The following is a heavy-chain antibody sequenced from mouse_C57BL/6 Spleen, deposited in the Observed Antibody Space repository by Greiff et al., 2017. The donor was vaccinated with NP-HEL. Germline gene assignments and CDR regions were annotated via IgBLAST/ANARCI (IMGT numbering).Heavy chain of an antibody. D-gene: IGHD4-1*01. CDR3: ARREISGTHFDY. J-gene: IGHJ2*01. CDR1: GYTFTSYW. V-gene: IGHV1-59*01. Sequence: QVQLQQSGAELVRPGTSVQLSCKASGYTFTSYWMHWVKQRPGQGLEWIGVIDPSDSYTNYNQKFKGKATLTVDTSSSTAYMQLSSLTSEDSAVYYCARREISGTHFDYWGQGTTLTVSS. CDR2: IDPSDSYT.